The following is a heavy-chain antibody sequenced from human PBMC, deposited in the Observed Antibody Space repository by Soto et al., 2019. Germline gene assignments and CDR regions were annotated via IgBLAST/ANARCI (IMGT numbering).Heavy chain of an antibody. D-gene: IGHD5-12*01. CDR1: GGSISSGGYY. V-gene: IGHV4-31*03. Sequence: SETLSLTCTVSGGSISSGGYYWSWIRQHPGKDLEWIGYIYYSGSTYYNPSLKSRVTISVDTSKNQFSLKLSSVTAADTAVYYCARGYSGYDLDWFDPWGQGTLVTVSS. J-gene: IGHJ5*02. CDR2: IYYSGST. CDR3: ARGYSGYDLDWFDP.